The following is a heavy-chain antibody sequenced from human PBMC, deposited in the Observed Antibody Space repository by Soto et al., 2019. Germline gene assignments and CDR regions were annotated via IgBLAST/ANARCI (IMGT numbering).Heavy chain of an antibody. CDR3: ARLPGTLVAVLYLYHVDGREPVSDADV. V-gene: IGHV3-30-3*01. CDR1: GFTFSSYP. CDR2: ICFDGSTK. J-gene: IGHJ6*04. Sequence: QMQLVESGGGVVQPGRSLRLSCAASGFTFSSYPMHWVRQAPGKGLEWVAVICFDGSTKYYADSVKGRFFISKDNSKNILSLQIKFLRGEDSAVYYCARLPGTLVAVLYLYHVDGREPVSDADVLGAWTEVTDSS. D-gene: IGHD6-19*01.